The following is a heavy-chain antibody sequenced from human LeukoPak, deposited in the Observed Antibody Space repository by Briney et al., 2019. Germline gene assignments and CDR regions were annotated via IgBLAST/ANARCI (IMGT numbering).Heavy chain of an antibody. D-gene: IGHD2/OR15-2a*01. CDR1: GLTVSNTY. J-gene: IGHJ6*02. V-gene: IGHV3-66*02. CDR2: MYGDGTT. Sequence: GGSLRLSCAASGLTVSNTYVNSVRQAPGKGLGWGSVMYGDGTTYCADSVKGRFTITRDTSKNTFYLQMNSLRSEDAAVYSCATDPVIRNGMNVWGQGTTVTLSS. CDR3: ATDPVIRNGMNV.